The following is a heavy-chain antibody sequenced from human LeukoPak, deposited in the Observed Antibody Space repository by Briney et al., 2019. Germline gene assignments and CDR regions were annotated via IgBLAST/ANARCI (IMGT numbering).Heavy chain of an antibody. Sequence: TSETLSLTCTVSGGSISSGTYYWSWIRQPAGKGLEWIGRIYTSGGTNYNPSLKSRVTISVDTSKNQFSLKLSSVTAADTAVYYCARESGWYNWFDPWGQGTLVTVSS. CDR3: ARESGWYNWFDP. CDR2: IYTSGGT. D-gene: IGHD6-19*01. CDR1: GGSISSGTYY. J-gene: IGHJ5*02. V-gene: IGHV4-61*02.